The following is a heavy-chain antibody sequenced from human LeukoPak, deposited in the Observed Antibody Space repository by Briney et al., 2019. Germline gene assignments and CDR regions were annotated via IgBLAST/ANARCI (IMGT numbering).Heavy chain of an antibody. Sequence: HPGRSLRLSCAASGFTFSSYGMHWVRQAPGKGLEWVSGIRYDGSSRYYADSVKGRFTISRDNSKNTLYLQLNSLRAEDTAVYYCARDSSGYQVHFDYRGQGTLVTVSS. CDR2: IRYDGSSR. CDR1: GFTFSSYG. D-gene: IGHD3-22*01. J-gene: IGHJ4*02. CDR3: ARDSSGYQVHFDY. V-gene: IGHV3-33*08.